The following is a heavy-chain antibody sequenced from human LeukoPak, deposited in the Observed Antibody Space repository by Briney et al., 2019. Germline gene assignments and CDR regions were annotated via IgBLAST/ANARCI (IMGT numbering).Heavy chain of an antibody. V-gene: IGHV3-49*03. Sequence: GVSLRLSCTASGFTFGDYAMSWIRQAPGKGLEWVGFIRSKAYGETADYAASVKGRFTISRDDSKAIAYLQMNSLKTEDTAVYHCTRDRGAYNLYDYWGQGTLVTVSS. CDR1: GFTFGDYA. CDR2: IRSKAYGETA. J-gene: IGHJ4*02. D-gene: IGHD1-1*01. CDR3: TRDRGAYNLYDY.